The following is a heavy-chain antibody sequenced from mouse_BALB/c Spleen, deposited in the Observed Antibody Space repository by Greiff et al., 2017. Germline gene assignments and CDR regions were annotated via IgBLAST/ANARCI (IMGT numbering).Heavy chain of an antibody. D-gene: IGHD2-1*01. V-gene: IGHV8-12*01. CDR2: IYWDDDK. CDR1: GFSLSTSGMG. CDR3: ARSRYGNYGGYAMDY. J-gene: IGHJ4*01. Sequence: QVTLKESGPGILQPSQTLSLTCSFSGFSLSTSGMGVSWIRQPSGKGLEWLAHIYWDDDKRYNPSLKSRLTISKDTSRNQVFLKITSVDTADTATYYCARSRYGNYGGYAMDYWGQGTSVTVSS.